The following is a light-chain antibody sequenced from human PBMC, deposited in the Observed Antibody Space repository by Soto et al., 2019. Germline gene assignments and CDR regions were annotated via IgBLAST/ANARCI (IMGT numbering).Light chain of an antibody. CDR1: QAITNN. Sequence: DIHLTQSPSSLSASVGDRGTSTCRASQAITNNLAWYQQKPGNPPRLLIYEESTLHSGVPSRFSGRKVGTQFILTIDSLQPEDFATYYCQQVKSYPRTFGGGTKVDI. V-gene: IGKV1-9*01. CDR3: QQVKSYPRT. CDR2: EES. J-gene: IGKJ4*01.